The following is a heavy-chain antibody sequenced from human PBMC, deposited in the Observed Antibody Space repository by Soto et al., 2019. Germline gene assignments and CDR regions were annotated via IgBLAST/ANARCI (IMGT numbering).Heavy chain of an antibody. D-gene: IGHD5-12*01. CDR1: GASVSSAXXX. V-gene: IGHV4-30-4*01. CDR2: TYYSGGS. J-gene: IGHJ4*02. Sequence: QVQLQESGPGLVKASQTLSLTCTLSGASVSSAXXXXXXIRXXPGKGLEWIGYTYYSGGSYYNASLKRRVSISVDTSQNQFSLKLTSVTAADTAVYYCARLSGYDPAGAADKWGPGILVSVSS. CDR3: ARLSGYDPAGAADK.